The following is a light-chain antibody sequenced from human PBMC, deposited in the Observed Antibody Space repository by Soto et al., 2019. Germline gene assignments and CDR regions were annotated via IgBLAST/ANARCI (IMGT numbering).Light chain of an antibody. CDR3: QQYDNWPLMYT. CDR2: GAS. V-gene: IGKV3-15*01. CDR1: QSVSSN. J-gene: IGKJ2*01. Sequence: EIVMTQSPATLSVSPGERATLSCRASQSVSSNLAWYQQKPGQAPRLLIYGASTRATGIPARFSGSGSGTESNLTISSLQSEDFAVYYCQQYDNWPLMYTFGQGTKLEIK.